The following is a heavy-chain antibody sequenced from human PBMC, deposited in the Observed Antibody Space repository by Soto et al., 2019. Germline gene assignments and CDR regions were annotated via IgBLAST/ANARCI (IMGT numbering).Heavy chain of an antibody. J-gene: IGHJ4*02. CDR3: ARLTTSSGWSLFDS. CDR2: IYYTGNT. D-gene: IGHD6-13*01. CDR1: GGSVSSSFFY. Sequence: KTSETLSLTCTVSGGSVSSSFFYWSWVRQAPGQRLEWIGYIYYTGNTNYSPSRASRVAMSVDTSKKQFTLSLRSLTAADTARYYCARLTTSSGWSLFDSWGQGMLVTVSS. V-gene: IGHV4-61*01.